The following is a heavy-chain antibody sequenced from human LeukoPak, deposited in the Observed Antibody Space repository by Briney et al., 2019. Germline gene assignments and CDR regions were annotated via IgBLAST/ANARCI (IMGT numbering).Heavy chain of an antibody. Sequence: ASVKVSCKVSGYTLTQLVIHWVRQAPGKGLEWMGGFDPEDGETIYAQKFQGRVTMTEDTSTDTAYMELSSLRSEDTAVYYCVTSSGSHFLYWGQGTLVTVSS. CDR1: GYTLTQLV. D-gene: IGHD1-26*01. CDR2: FDPEDGET. V-gene: IGHV1-24*01. CDR3: VTSSGSHFLY. J-gene: IGHJ4*02.